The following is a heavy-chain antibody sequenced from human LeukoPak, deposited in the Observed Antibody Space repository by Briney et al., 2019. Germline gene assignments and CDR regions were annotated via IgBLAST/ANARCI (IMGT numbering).Heavy chain of an antibody. Sequence: GGSLRLSCEASRFTFSNYAMHWVRQAPGKGLEWVAVISYDGSNKYYADSVQGRFTISRDNSKNTLYLQMNSLRTDDTAVYCCARGIAAAGFDYWGQGTLVTVSS. CDR3: ARGIAAAGFDY. J-gene: IGHJ4*02. CDR2: ISYDGSNK. V-gene: IGHV3-30-3*01. CDR1: RFTFSNYA. D-gene: IGHD6-13*01.